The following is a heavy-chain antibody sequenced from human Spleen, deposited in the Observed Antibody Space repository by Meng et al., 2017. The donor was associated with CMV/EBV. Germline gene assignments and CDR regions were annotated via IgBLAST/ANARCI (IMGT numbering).Heavy chain of an antibody. CDR2: IIPIFGTA. CDR3: ARSQGANSGTFDY. Sequence: QVQLGQCGAEVKQSGSSVKVSCKASGGTFSSYAISWVRQAPGQGLEWMGGIIPIFGTANYAQKFQGRVTITADESTSTAYMELSSLRSEDTAVYYCARSQGANSGTFDYWGQGTLVTVSS. CDR1: GGTFSSYA. V-gene: IGHV1-69*12. J-gene: IGHJ4*02. D-gene: IGHD1-1*01.